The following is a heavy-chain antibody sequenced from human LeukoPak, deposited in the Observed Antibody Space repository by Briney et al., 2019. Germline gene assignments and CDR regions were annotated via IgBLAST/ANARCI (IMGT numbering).Heavy chain of an antibody. CDR1: GGTFSSYA. J-gene: IGHJ6*03. Sequence: GASVKVSCKASGGTFSSYAISWVRQAPGQGLEWMGGIIPIFGTANYAQKFQGRVTITADKSTSTAYMELSSLRSEDTAVYYCAGVDAGRRAYCGGDCYYYYYMDVWGKGTTVTVSS. D-gene: IGHD2-21*02. V-gene: IGHV1-69*06. CDR3: AGVDAGRRAYCGGDCYYYYYMDV. CDR2: IIPIFGTA.